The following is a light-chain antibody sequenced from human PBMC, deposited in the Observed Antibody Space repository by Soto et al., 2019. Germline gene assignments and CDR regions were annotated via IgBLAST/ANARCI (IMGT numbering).Light chain of an antibody. J-gene: IGKJ4*01. CDR3: QQSYSTPPT. Sequence: DIQMTQSPSSLSASVGDRVTITCRASQSISNSLNWYQQKPGKAPDLLIYTTPSLQSGFPSRFSGSGSGTDFTRTISSLQPEDFATYYCQQSYSTPPTFGGGTNVEIK. V-gene: IGKV1-39*01. CDR2: TTP. CDR1: QSISNS.